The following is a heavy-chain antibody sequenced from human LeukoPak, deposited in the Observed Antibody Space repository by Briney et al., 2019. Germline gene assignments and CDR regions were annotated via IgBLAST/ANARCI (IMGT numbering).Heavy chain of an antibody. CDR3: GSTNSFSY. CDR2: IKQDGSET. J-gene: IGHJ4*02. V-gene: IGHV3-7*01. CDR1: GFAFSNYW. D-gene: IGHD2-2*01. Sequence: PGGSLRLSCAASGFAFSNYWMNWARQPPGKGLEWVANIKQDGSETNYVASVKGRFTITRDNAKNSLYLQMNSPRAEDTALYYGGSTNSFSYWGQGTLVTVSS.